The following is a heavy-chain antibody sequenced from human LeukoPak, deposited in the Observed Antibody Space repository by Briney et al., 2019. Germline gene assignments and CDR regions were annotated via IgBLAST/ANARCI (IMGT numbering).Heavy chain of an antibody. V-gene: IGHV4-39*01. CDR2: IYYSGST. Sequence: SETLSLTCTVSGGSISSSSYYWGWIRQPPGKGLEWIGSIYYSGSTYYNPSLKSRVTISVDTSKNQFSLKLSSVTAADTAVYYCARRVGSSVHLDYWGQGTLVTVSS. CDR1: GGSISSSSYY. D-gene: IGHD6-6*01. CDR3: ARRVGSSVHLDY. J-gene: IGHJ4*02.